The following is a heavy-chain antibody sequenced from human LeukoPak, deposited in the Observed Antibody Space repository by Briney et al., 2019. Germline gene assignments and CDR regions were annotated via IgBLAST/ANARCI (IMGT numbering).Heavy chain of an antibody. J-gene: IGHJ4*02. CDR3: ARESGEHQLLLIH. Sequence: ASVKVSCKASGGTFSSYAISWVRQAPGQGLEWMGWINPNSGGTNYAQKFQGRVTMTRDTSISTAYMELSRLRSDDTAVYYCARESGEHQLLLIHWGQGTLVTVSS. V-gene: IGHV1-2*02. CDR1: GGTFSSYA. D-gene: IGHD2-2*01. CDR2: INPNSGGT.